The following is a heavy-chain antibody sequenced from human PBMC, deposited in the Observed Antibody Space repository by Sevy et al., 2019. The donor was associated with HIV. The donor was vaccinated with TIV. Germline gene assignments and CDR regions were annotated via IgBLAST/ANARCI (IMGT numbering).Heavy chain of an antibody. CDR1: GFTFSNYA. CDR3: AKDPPNQDYYDSSSSGYFDS. V-gene: IGHV3-23*01. D-gene: IGHD3-22*01. CDR2: ISTSGDNT. J-gene: IGHJ4*02. Sequence: GGSLRLSCAASGFTFSNYAMSWVRQAPGKGLQWVSVISTSGDNTYYADSVKGRFTISRDNSKNILYLQMSSLSAEDTAVYFCAKDPPNQDYYDSSSSGYFDSWGQGTLDTVSS.